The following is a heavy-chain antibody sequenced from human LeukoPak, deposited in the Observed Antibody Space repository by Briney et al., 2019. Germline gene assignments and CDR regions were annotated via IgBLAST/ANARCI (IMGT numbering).Heavy chain of an antibody. V-gene: IGHV3-9*01. Sequence: PGGSLRLSCAASGFTFDDHAMHWVRQAPGKGLEWVSGISWNSGHIGYADSVKGRFTISRDNAKNSLYLQMNSLRAGDTALYYCAKDRRHTVSGGYFDLWGRGTLVIVSS. J-gene: IGHJ2*01. CDR3: AKDRRHTVSGGYFDL. CDR1: GFTFDDHA. D-gene: IGHD3-10*01. CDR2: ISWNSGHI.